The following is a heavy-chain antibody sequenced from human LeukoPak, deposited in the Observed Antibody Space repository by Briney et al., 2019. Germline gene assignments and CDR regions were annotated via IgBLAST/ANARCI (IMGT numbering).Heavy chain of an antibody. CDR3: ARTNYYGSGSYYPDF. Sequence: SETLSLTCSVTGGSVSSGISYWSWIRQPPGEGLEWIAYISDSGGSDYNPSLRGRVTISLDTPKNQFSLKLRSVTAADTAVYYCARTNYYGSGSYYPDFWGQGTLVTVSS. V-gene: IGHV4-61*01. CDR2: ISDSGGS. CDR1: GGSVSSGISY. D-gene: IGHD3-10*01. J-gene: IGHJ4*02.